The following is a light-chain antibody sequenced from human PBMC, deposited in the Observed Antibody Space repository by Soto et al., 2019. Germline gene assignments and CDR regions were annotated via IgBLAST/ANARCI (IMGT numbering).Light chain of an antibody. J-gene: IGKJ4*01. CDR2: DAS. CDR1: QSVSSSY. V-gene: IGKV3-20*01. Sequence: EIVLTQSPGTLSLSPGQRATLSCRASQSVSSSYLVWYQQKPGQAPRLLIFDASSRAPGIPDRFSGSGSGTDFTLTISRLEPEDFAVYYCQQYGGSLLTFGGGTKVEIK. CDR3: QQYGGSLLT.